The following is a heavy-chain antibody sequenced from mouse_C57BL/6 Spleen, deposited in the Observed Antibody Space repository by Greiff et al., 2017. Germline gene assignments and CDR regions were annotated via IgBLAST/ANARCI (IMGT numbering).Heavy chain of an antibody. J-gene: IGHJ3*01. CDR1: GYAFSSYW. V-gene: IGHV1-80*01. CDR2: FYPGGGDS. Sequence: VQLQQSGAELVKPGASVKISCKASGYAFSSYWMNWVKQRPGQGLEWIGQFYPGGGDSNYNGKFKGKATLTADKSSSTAYMQLSSLTSEDSAVYFCARKETGTWFAYWGQGTLVTVSA. D-gene: IGHD4-1*01. CDR3: ARKETGTWFAY.